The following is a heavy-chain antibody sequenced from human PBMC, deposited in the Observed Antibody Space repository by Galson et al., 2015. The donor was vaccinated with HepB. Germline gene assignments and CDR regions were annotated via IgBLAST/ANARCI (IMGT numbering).Heavy chain of an antibody. Sequence: SLRLSCAASGFTFSNAWMSWVRQAPGKGLEWVGRIKSKTDGGTTDYAAPVKGRFTISRDDSKNTLYLQMNSLKTEDTAVYYCTTDSHCSSTSCYSPFAFDIWGQGTMVTVSS. CDR3: TTDSHCSSTSCYSPFAFDI. J-gene: IGHJ3*02. V-gene: IGHV3-15*01. CDR2: IKSKTDGGTT. D-gene: IGHD2-2*01. CDR1: GFTFSNAW.